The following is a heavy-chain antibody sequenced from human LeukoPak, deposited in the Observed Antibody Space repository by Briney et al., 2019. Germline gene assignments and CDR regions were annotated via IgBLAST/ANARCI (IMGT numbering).Heavy chain of an antibody. J-gene: IGHJ4*02. CDR1: GYSISSGYF. CDR2: IHHSGST. Sequence: SETLSLTCTVSGYSISSGYFWGWIRQPPGKGLEWIGSIHHSGSTYHNPSLKSRVTISVDTSKNQFSLKLSSVTAADTAVYYCVRDVDYWGQGTLITVSS. V-gene: IGHV4-38-2*02. CDR3: VRDVDY.